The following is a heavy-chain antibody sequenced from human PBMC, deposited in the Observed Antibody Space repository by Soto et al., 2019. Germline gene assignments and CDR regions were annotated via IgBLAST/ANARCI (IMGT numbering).Heavy chain of an antibody. D-gene: IGHD3-22*01. CDR3: ARGWGYDSNDYYYAY. CDR1: GGTFSRHA. J-gene: IGHJ4*02. Sequence: QVQLVQSGAEVRKPGSSVKVSCKASGGTFSRHAISWVRQAPGQGLAWMGGIIPICGTANHAQTFQGRVTIIADESTSTVYMELSSLRSEDTAMYYCARGWGYDSNDYYYAYWGQGTLVIVSS. CDR2: IIPICGTA. V-gene: IGHV1-69*01.